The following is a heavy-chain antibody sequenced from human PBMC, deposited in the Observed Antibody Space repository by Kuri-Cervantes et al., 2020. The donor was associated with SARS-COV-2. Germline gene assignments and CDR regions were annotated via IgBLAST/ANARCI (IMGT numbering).Heavy chain of an antibody. V-gene: IGHV1-2*04. D-gene: IGHD3-22*01. J-gene: IGHJ6*02. CDR3: AREALVDYDSSGYSYGMDV. CDR1: GYTFTGYY. Sequence: ASVKVSCKASGYTFTGYYMHWVRQAPGQGLEWMGWINPNSGGTNYAQKFQCWVTMTRDTSISTAYMELSRLRSDDTAVYYCAREALVDYDSSGYSYGMDVWGQGTTVTVSS. CDR2: INPNSGGT.